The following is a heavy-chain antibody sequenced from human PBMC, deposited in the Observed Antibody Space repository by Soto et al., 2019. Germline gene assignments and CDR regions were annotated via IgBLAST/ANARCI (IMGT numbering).Heavy chain of an antibody. CDR3: ARGDIGYCSGGSCYSTDPFDY. J-gene: IGHJ4*02. D-gene: IGHD2-15*01. CDR2: IIPILGIA. V-gene: IGHV1-69*02. CDR1: GGTFSSYT. Sequence: SVKVSCKASGGTFSSYTISWVRQAPGQGLEWMGRIIPILGIANYAQKFQGRVTITADKSTSTAYMELSSLRSEDTAVYYCARGDIGYCSGGSCYSTDPFDYWGQGTLVTVSS.